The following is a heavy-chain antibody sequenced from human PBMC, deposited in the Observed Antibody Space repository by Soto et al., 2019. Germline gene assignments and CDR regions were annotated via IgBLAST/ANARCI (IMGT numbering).Heavy chain of an antibody. CDR2: VSDSGGST. CDR3: ARTIVGGVVHAFDL. V-gene: IGHV3-23*01. D-gene: IGHD1-26*01. CDR1: GFTFSSYA. Sequence: EVQLLESGGGLVQPGGSLRLSCAASGFTFSSYAMNWVRQAPGQGLEWVSTVSDSGGSTYYADSVQGRFTISRDNSKNRLFLHMNSLGAEDTAIYYCARTIVGGVVHAFDLWGQGTLVTVSS. J-gene: IGHJ4*02.